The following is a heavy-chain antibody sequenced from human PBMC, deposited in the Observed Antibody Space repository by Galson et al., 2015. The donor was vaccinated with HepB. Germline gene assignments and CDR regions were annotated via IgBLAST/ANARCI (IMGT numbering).Heavy chain of an antibody. V-gene: IGHV3-7*04. CDR1: GFTFSSHW. J-gene: IGHJ1*01. Sequence: SLRLSCAASGFTFSSHWLSWVRQAPGKGLEWVANIKQDGSEKYYVDSVQGRFTISRDNSKNSLFLQMNSLRVEDTAVYYCARGPMGPTDFHNWGQGTLVTVSS. CDR2: IKQDGSEK. CDR3: ARGPMGPTDFHN. D-gene: IGHD1-26*01.